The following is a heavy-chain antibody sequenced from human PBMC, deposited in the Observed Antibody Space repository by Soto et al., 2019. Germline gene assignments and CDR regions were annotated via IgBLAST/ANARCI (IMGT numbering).Heavy chain of an antibody. J-gene: IGHJ4*02. CDR2: ISPMFGAA. CDR1: GGTFNTYA. Sequence: QVQLVQSGAEMKKPGSSVKVSCQSSGGTFNTYAMNWVRQAPGQGPEWMGDISPMFGAANYAPKVQGRVTITAYESTGTSYMQLSSLTSEDTALYFCAREVQVHTPAFVYWGQGTLVTVSS. V-gene: IGHV1-69*19. CDR3: AREVQVHTPAFVY. D-gene: IGHD3-10*01.